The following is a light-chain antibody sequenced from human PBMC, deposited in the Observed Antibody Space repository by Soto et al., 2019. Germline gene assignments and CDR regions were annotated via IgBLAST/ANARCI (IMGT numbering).Light chain of an antibody. Sequence: QSVLTQPASVSGSPGQSITISCTGTSSDDGSYNLVSWYQQHPGKAPKLMIYEVSKRPSGVSNRFSGSKSGNTASLTISGLQAEDEADYYCCSYAGSRPYVFGTGTKVTVL. CDR3: CSYAGSRPYV. V-gene: IGLV2-23*02. CDR2: EVS. J-gene: IGLJ1*01. CDR1: SSDDGSYNL.